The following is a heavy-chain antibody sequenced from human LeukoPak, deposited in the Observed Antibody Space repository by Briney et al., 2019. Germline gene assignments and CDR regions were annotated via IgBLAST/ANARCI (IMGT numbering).Heavy chain of an antibody. CDR3: ARTAIGYSDSSGYYFDY. V-gene: IGHV3-21*01. J-gene: IGHJ4*02. CDR2: IGGRNGYI. Sequence: GGSLRLSCAASGFTFSSYSMKWFRQAPGKGLEWVSSIGGRNGYIYYANSVKGRCTISRDNAKNSLYLQMNGLRAEDTAVYYCARTAIGYSDSSGYYFDYWGQGTLVTVSS. CDR1: GFTFSSYS. D-gene: IGHD3-22*01.